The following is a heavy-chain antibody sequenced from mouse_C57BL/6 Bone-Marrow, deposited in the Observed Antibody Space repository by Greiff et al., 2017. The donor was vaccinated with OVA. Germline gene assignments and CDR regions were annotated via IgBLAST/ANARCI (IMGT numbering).Heavy chain of an antibody. Sequence: VQLVESGAELVRPGASVKLSCKASGYTFTDYYINWVKQRPGQGLEWIARIYPGSGNTYYNEKFKGKATLTAEKSCSTAYMQLSSLTSEDAAVYFCARGILRWSYWGQGTTLTVSS. CDR1: GYTFTDYY. D-gene: IGHD1-1*01. CDR3: ARGILRWSY. J-gene: IGHJ2*01. CDR2: IYPGSGNT. V-gene: IGHV1-76*01.